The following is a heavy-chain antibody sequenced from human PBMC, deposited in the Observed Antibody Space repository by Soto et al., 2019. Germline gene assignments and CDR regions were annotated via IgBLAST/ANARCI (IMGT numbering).Heavy chain of an antibody. Sequence: SETLSLTCTVSGGSISSSTYYWGWIRQPPGKGLEWIGSIYNSGRTYYNPSLNSRVTVSVDTSKNQFSLKVTPVTAADTAVYYWASLNGSCISGSCHGPYAMDVWGQGNTVTAP. D-gene: IGHD2-2*01. CDR1: GGSISSSTYY. V-gene: IGHV4-39*01. J-gene: IGHJ6*02. CDR2: IYNSGRT. CDR3: ASLNGSCISGSCHGPYAMDV.